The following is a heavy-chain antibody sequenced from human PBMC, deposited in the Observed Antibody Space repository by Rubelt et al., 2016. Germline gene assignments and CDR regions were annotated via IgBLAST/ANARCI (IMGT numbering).Heavy chain of an antibody. CDR3: ASWVYRGRYNWNR. CDR2: ISYDGSNK. Sequence: GKGLEWVAVISYDGSNKYYADSVKGRFTISRDNSKNTLYLQMNSLRAEDTAVYYCASWVYRGRYNWNRWGQGTLVTVSS. D-gene: IGHD1-20*01. V-gene: IGHV3-30*04. J-gene: IGHJ4*02.